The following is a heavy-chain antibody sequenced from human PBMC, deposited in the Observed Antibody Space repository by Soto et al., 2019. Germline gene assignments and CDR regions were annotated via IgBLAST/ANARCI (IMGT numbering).Heavy chain of an antibody. Sequence: SETLSFTCTVSGGSISSYYWSWIRQPPGKGLEWIGYIYYSGSTNYNPSLKSRVTISVDTSKNQFSLKLSSVTAADTAVYYCARGSDYVWGSYRHHYYYGMDVWGQGTTVTVSS. CDR1: GGSISSYY. J-gene: IGHJ6*02. CDR2: IYYSGST. V-gene: IGHV4-59*01. D-gene: IGHD3-16*02. CDR3: ARGSDYVWGSYRHHYYYGMDV.